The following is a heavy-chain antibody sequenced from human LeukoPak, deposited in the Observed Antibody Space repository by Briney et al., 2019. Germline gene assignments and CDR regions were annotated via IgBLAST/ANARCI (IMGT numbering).Heavy chain of an antibody. J-gene: IGHJ6*02. CDR1: GFTFSSYS. D-gene: IGHD3-10*01. CDR3: ARGGYYYISVTNYYYYYGTDA. CDR2: ISSSGSYI. V-gene: IGHV3-21*01. Sequence: GGSLRLSCAASGFTFSSYSMNWVRQAPGKGLEWVSSISSSGSYIYYADSVKGRFTISRDNAKNSLYLQMNSLRAEDTAVYYCARGGYYYISVTNYYYYYGTDACGHRNTVT.